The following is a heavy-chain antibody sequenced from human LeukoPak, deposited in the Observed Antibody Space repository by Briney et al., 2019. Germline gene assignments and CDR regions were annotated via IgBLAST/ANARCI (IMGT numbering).Heavy chain of an antibody. CDR1: GGSISSYF. J-gene: IGHJ5*02. CDR3: ARTRDIAVLNWFDP. D-gene: IGHD6-19*01. V-gene: IGHV4-59*01. Sequence: SETLSLTCTVSGGSISSYFWSWIRQPPGKGLEWIGYIYSSGSTSYNPSLKSRVTISVDTSKNQFSLKLSSMTAADTAMYYCARTRDIAVLNWFDPWGQGTLVTVSS. CDR2: IYSSGST.